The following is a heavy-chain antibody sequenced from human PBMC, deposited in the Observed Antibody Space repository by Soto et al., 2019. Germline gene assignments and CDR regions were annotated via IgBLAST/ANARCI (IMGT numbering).Heavy chain of an antibody. CDR1: GFTFSSYA. CDR2: ISYDGSNK. V-gene: IGHV3-30-3*01. D-gene: IGHD2-21*01. Sequence: QVQLVESGGGVVQPGRSLRLSCAASGFTFSSYAMHWVRQAPGKGLEWVAVISYDGSNKYYADSVKGRFTISRDNSKNTLYLQMNSLRVEDTAIYYCASRAYGRGPHYWGQGTLVTVSS. CDR3: ASRAYGRGPHY. J-gene: IGHJ4*02.